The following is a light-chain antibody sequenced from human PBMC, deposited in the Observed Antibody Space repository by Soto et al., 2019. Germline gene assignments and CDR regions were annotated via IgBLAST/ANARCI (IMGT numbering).Light chain of an antibody. CDR3: HRYGTSF. Sequence: EIVLTQSPGTLSLSPGERATLSCRASQSVSSRYLAWYQQKPGQAPRLLMYGASSRATGIPDRFSGSGSGTDFTLTISRLEPEDFAVYYCHRYGTSFFGGGTKVEIK. V-gene: IGKV3-20*01. CDR2: GAS. CDR1: QSVSSRY. J-gene: IGKJ4*01.